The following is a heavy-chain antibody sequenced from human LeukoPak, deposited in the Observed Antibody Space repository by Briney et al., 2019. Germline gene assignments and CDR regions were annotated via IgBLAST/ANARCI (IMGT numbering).Heavy chain of an antibody. CDR3: AKSDFSGPYYFDY. J-gene: IGHJ4*02. Sequence: GGSLRVSCAASGFTFSNYAMTWVRQAPGKGLEWVSTITGSGGSTNYADSVAGRFTISRDNSKNTLYLQMNSLRAEDTAVYYCAKSDFSGPYYFDYWGQGTLVTVSS. V-gene: IGHV3-23*01. CDR2: ITGSGGST. CDR1: GFTFSNYA. D-gene: IGHD3-3*01.